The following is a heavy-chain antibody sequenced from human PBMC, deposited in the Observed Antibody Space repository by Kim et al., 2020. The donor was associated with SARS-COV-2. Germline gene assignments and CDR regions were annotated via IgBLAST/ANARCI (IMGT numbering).Heavy chain of an antibody. CDR2: IYYSGIT. J-gene: IGHJ2*01. CDR1: GGSISSGGYY. Sequence: SETLSLTCTVSGGSISSGGYYWSWIRQHPGKGLEWIGYIYYSGITYYNPSLKSRVTISVDTSRNQFSLKLSSVTAADTAVYYCAGCTSTSCPYWYFDLWGRGTLVTVSS. V-gene: IGHV4-31*03. D-gene: IGHD2-2*01. CDR3: AGCTSTSCPYWYFDL.